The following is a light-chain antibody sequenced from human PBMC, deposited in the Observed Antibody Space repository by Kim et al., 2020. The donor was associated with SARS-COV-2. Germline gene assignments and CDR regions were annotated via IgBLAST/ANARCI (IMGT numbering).Light chain of an antibody. CDR2: GAS. V-gene: IGKV1-16*01. CDR3: QQYNSRPIT. CDR1: QGISQN. Sequence: DIQMTQSPSSLSASLGDSVTITCRASQGISQNVAWFQQKPGQAPKSLIYGASALQGGVPSRFRGAGSGRDFSLTINSLQADDFAIYFCQQYNSRPITFGRGTRLEIK. J-gene: IGKJ5*01.